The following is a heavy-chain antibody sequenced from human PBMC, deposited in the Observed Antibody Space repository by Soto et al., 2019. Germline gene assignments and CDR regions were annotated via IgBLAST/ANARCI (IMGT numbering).Heavy chain of an antibody. Sequence: SETLSLTCAVWGGPFSGYYWSWIRQPTGKGLEWIGEITHSGSTNYNPSLKSRVTISVDTSKNQFSLKLSSVTAADTAVYYCARTVTISGVTTNWFDPWGQGTLVTVSS. J-gene: IGHJ5*02. CDR3: ARTVTISGVTTNWFDP. CDR2: ITHSGST. D-gene: IGHD3-3*01. CDR1: GGPFSGYY. V-gene: IGHV4-34*01.